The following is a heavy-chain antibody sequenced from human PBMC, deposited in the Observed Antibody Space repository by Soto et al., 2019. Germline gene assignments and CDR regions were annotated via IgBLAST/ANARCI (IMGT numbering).Heavy chain of an antibody. CDR3: AREIVVVPAAMEAWFDP. CDR2: IYYSGST. D-gene: IGHD2-2*01. Sequence: TMSLTCTVSGGSISSGGYYWSWIRQHPGKGLGWIGYIYYSGSTYYNPSLKSRVTISVDTSKNQFSLKLSSVTAADTAVYYCAREIVVVPAAMEAWFDPWGQGTLVTVSS. V-gene: IGHV4-31*03. J-gene: IGHJ5*02. CDR1: GGSISSGGYY.